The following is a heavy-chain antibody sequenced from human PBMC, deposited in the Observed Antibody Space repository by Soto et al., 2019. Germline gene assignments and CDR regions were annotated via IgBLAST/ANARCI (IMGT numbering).Heavy chain of an antibody. Sequence: VGSLRLSCAPSGFTFSSNEMNWVRQAPGKGLEWVSYISVSGSMRFYADAARGRFTISRDNTKKMLYLQMNSLRVEDTALYYCATAGLTGTVWGQGTTVTVSS. CDR2: ISVSGSMR. J-gene: IGHJ6*02. D-gene: IGHD3-9*01. CDR3: ATAGLTGTV. CDR1: GFTFSSNE. V-gene: IGHV3-48*03.